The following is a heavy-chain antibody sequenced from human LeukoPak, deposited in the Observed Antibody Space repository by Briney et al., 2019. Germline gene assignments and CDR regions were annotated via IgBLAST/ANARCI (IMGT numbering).Heavy chain of an antibody. CDR3: ARDPRYQPGPFDY. V-gene: IGHV3-48*01. CDR2: ISTTGTIT. Sequence: PGRSLRLSCAASGFTFNNYTMNWVRQAPGKGLEWVSYISTTGTITYYADSVKGRFTISRDNAKNSLYLQMNSLRAEDTAVYYCARDPRYQPGPFDYWGQGTLVTVSS. D-gene: IGHD2-2*01. CDR1: GFTFNNYT. J-gene: IGHJ4*02.